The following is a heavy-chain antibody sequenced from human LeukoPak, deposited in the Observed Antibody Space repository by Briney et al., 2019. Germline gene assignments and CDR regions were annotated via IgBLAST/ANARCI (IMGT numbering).Heavy chain of an antibody. CDR3: ARASRHNWNYGRTYYFDY. J-gene: IGHJ4*02. CDR2: MNPNSGNT. CDR1: GYTFTSYD. D-gene: IGHD1-7*01. V-gene: IGHV1-8*01. Sequence: ASVKVSCKASGYTFTSYDINWVRQATGQGLEWMGWMNPNSGNTGYAQKFQGRVTMTRNTSISTAYMELSSLRSEDTAVYYCARASRHNWNYGRTYYFDYWGQGTLVTVSS.